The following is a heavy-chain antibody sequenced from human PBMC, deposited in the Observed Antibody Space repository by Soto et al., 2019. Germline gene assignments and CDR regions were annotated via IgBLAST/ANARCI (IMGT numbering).Heavy chain of an antibody. Sequence: SETLSLTCAVYGWSFSVYYWSWIRQPPGKGLEWIGEINHSGSTNYNPSLKSRVTISVDTSKNQFSLKLSSVTAADTAVYYCARGRSHSIFGVVIRSLGWFDPWGQGTLVTVSS. CDR3: ARGRSHSIFGVVIRSLGWFDP. D-gene: IGHD3-3*01. V-gene: IGHV4-34*01. CDR2: INHSGST. J-gene: IGHJ5*02. CDR1: GWSFSVYY.